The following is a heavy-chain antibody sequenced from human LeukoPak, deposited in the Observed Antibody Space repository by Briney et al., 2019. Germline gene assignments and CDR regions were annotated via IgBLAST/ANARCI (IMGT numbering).Heavy chain of an antibody. CDR1: GYTLTELS. V-gene: IGHV1-24*01. D-gene: IGHD3-9*01. Sequence: ASVKVSCKASGYTLTELSMHWVRQAPGKGLEWMGGFDPEDGETIYAQKFQGRVTMTEDTSTDTAYMELSSLRSEDTAVYYCATTQNYDILTGYYNIGGYAWFDPWGQGTLVTVSS. J-gene: IGHJ5*02. CDR2: FDPEDGET. CDR3: ATTQNYDILTGYYNIGGYAWFDP.